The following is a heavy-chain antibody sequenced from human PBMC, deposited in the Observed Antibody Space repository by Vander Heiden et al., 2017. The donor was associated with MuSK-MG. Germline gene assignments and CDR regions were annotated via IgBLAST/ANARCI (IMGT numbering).Heavy chain of an antibody. CDR1: GASISSGGYY. CDR3: ARHITMIVVPNDAFDI. D-gene: IGHD3-22*01. J-gene: IGHJ3*02. Sequence: QVQLQESGPGLVKPSQTLSLTCTVSGASISSGGYYWSWIRQHPGKGLEWIGYIYYSGSTYYNPSLKSRVTISVDTSKNQFSLKLSSVTAADTAVYYCARHITMIVVPNDAFDIWGQGTMVTVSS. V-gene: IGHV4-31*03. CDR2: IYYSGST.